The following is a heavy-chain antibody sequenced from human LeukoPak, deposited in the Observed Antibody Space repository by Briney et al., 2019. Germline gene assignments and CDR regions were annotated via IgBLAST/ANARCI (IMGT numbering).Heavy chain of an antibody. CDR3: ARATQRLGELSLSFDY. J-gene: IGHJ4*02. CDR1: GYTFTGYY. CDR2: MNPNSGNT. V-gene: IGHV1-8*02. Sequence: ASVKVSCEASGYTFTGYYMHWVRQAPGQGLEWMGWMNPNSGNTGYAQKFQGRVTMTRNTSISTAYMELSSLRSEDTAVYYCARATQRLGELSLSFDYWGQGTLVTVSS. D-gene: IGHD3-16*02.